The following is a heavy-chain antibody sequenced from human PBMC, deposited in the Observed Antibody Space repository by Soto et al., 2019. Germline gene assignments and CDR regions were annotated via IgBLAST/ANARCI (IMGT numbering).Heavy chain of an antibody. D-gene: IGHD2-2*01. CDR3: ARHYCGSSISCYSPDY. J-gene: IGHJ4*02. CDR2: IYWDDDK. V-gene: IGHV2-5*02. CDR1: GFSLTTRGVG. Sequence: HITLKESGPTLVKPTQTLTLTCTFSGFSLTTRGVGVGWIRQSPGKALEWLALIYWDDDKRYSPSLKSRLTITKDTSKNQVVLTMTNMDPVDTATYYCARHYCGSSISCYSPDYWGQGTLVTVSS.